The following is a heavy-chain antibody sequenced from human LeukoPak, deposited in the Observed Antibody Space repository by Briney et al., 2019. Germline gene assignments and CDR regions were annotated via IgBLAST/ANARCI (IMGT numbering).Heavy chain of an antibody. Sequence: GGSLRLSCAASGFTFSSYAMSWVRQAPGKGLEWVSVISGSDAGTYYADSVKGRLTISRDNSKNTLYLQMNSLRAEDTAVYYCAKGASGRCSGTICYALDYWGQGTLVTVSS. CDR2: ISGSDAGT. D-gene: IGHD2-2*01. J-gene: IGHJ4*02. CDR1: GFTFSSYA. V-gene: IGHV3-23*01. CDR3: AKGASGRCSGTICYALDY.